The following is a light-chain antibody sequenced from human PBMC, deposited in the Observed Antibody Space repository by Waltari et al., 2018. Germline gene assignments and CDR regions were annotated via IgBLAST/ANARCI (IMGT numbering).Light chain of an antibody. CDR3: AAWDDSLNGRV. J-gene: IGLJ3*02. V-gene: IGLV1-44*01. CDR1: SSNTGSNT. CDR2: SNN. Sequence: QSVLTQPPSASGTPGQRVTISCSGSSSNTGSNTVNWYQQLPGPAPKLLIYSNNQRPSGVPDRFSGSKSGTSASLAISGLQSEDEADYYCAAWDDSLNGRVFGGGTKLTVL.